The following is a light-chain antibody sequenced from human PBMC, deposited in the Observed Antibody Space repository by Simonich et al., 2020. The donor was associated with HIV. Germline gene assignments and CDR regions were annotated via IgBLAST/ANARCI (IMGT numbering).Light chain of an antibody. CDR2: DVS. J-gene: IGLJ2*01. V-gene: IGLV2-14*03. CDR1: SSDVGGYNL. Sequence: QSALTQPASVSGSPGQSITISCTGTSSDVGGYNLVSWYQQHPGKAPKLMIYDVSKRPSGVSNRFSGSKSGNTASLTISGLQAEDEADYYCSSYTSISPWIFGGGTKLTVL. CDR3: SSYTSISPWI.